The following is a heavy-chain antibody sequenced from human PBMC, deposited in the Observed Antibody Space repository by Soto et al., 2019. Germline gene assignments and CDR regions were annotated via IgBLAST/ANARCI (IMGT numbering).Heavy chain of an antibody. V-gene: IGHV3-33*01. J-gene: IGHJ4*02. CDR3: ARVGKVGGSGSYYGLDY. D-gene: IGHD3-10*01. CDR1: GFTFSSYG. CDR2: IWYDGSNK. Sequence: GGSLRLSCAASGFTFSSYGMHWVRQAPGKGLEWVAVIWYDGSNKYYADSVKGRFTISRDNSKNTLYLQMNSLRAEDTAVYYCARVGKVGGSGSYYGLDYWGQGTLVTVSS.